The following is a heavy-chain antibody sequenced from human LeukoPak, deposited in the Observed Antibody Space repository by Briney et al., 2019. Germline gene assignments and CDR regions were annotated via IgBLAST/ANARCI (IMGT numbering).Heavy chain of an antibody. CDR3: ARASEDFWSGYLGYYYGMDV. D-gene: IGHD3-3*01. V-gene: IGHV3-21*01. CDR1: GFTFSSYS. CDR2: ISSSSSYI. Sequence: PGGSLRLSCAASGFTFSSYSMTWVRQAPGKGLEWVSSISSSSSYIYYADSVKGRFTISRDNAKNSLYLQMNSLRAEDTAVYYCARASEDFWSGYLGYYYGMDVWGQGTTVTVSS. J-gene: IGHJ6*02.